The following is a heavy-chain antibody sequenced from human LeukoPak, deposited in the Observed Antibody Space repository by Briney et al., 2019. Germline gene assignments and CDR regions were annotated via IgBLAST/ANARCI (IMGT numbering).Heavy chain of an antibody. CDR1: GGSISSYY. CDR3: ASVVGSYYGMDV. Sequence: SETLSLTCTVSGGSISSYYWSWIRQPPGKGLEWIGYIYYSGSTNYNPSLKGRVTISVDTSKNQFSLKLSSVTAADTAVYYCASVVGSYYGMDVWGQGTTVTVSS. V-gene: IGHV4-59*08. CDR2: IYYSGST. D-gene: IGHD2-21*01. J-gene: IGHJ6*02.